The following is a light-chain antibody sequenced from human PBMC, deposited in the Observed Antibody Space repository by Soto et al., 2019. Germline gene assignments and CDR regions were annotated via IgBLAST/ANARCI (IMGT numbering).Light chain of an antibody. Sequence: EIXMTQSPATLSVSPGERATLSCRASQSVSSNLAWYQQKPGQAPRLLIYGASTRATGIPARFSGSGSGTEFTLTISSLQSEDFAVYYCQQYNNWPTITFGQGTRLEIK. CDR2: GAS. J-gene: IGKJ5*01. CDR3: QQYNNWPTIT. V-gene: IGKV3-15*01. CDR1: QSVSSN.